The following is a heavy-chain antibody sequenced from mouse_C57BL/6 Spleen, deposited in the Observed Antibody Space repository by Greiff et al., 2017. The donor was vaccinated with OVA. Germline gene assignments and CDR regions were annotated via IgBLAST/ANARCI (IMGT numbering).Heavy chain of an antibody. D-gene: IGHD1-1*01. V-gene: IGHV1-76*01. Sequence: QVQLQQSGAELVRPGASVKLSCKASGYTFTDYYINWVKQRPGQGLEWIARIYPGSGNTYYNEKFKGKATLTAEKSSSTAYMQLSSLTSEDSAVYFCAREEVVHYYAMDYWGQGTSVTVSS. CDR1: GYTFTDYY. J-gene: IGHJ4*01. CDR3: AREEVVHYYAMDY. CDR2: IYPGSGNT.